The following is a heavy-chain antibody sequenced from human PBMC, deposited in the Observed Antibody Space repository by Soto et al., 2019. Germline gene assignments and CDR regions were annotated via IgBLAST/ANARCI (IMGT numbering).Heavy chain of an antibody. J-gene: IGHJ3*02. CDR3: ARDGGNWGPTRAFDI. V-gene: IGHV3-7*03. Sequence: EVQLVESGGGLVQPGGSLRLSCAASGFTFSSYWMSWVRQAPGKGLEWVANIKQDGSEKYYVDSVKGRFTISRDNAKNSLYLQMNSLRAEDTAVYYCARDGGNWGPTRAFDIWGQGTMVTVSS. CDR1: GFTFSSYW. D-gene: IGHD7-27*01. CDR2: IKQDGSEK.